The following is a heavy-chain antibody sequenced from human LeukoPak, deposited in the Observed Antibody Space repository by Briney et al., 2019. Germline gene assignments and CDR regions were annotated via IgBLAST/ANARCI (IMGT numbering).Heavy chain of an antibody. D-gene: IGHD6-19*01. CDR3: ARGGIAVAGTFDY. J-gene: IGHJ4*02. CDR1: GGSISSYY. Sequence: NASATLSLTCTVSGGSISSYYWNGIRQPPGKGLEWIGYIYYSGSTNYNPSLKSRVTISVDTSKNQFSLKLSSVTAADTAVYYCARGGIAVAGTFDYWGQGTLVTVSP. V-gene: IGHV4-59*01. CDR2: IYYSGST.